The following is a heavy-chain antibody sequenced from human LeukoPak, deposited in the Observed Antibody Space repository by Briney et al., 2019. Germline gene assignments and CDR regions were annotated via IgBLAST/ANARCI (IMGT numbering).Heavy chain of an antibody. CDR1: GLTFSSYA. CDR2: ISYDGDDK. D-gene: IGHD3-22*01. CDR3: ARAPGVPGSSGYSYRYFDY. Sequence: PGGSLRLSCAASGLTFSSYAMHWVRQAPGKGLEWVAAISYDGDDKKYAASVKGRFTISRDNSKNTLHLQMNSLSAEDTALYYCARAPGVPGSSGYSYRYFDYWGQETLVTVSS. J-gene: IGHJ4*02. V-gene: IGHV3-30*04.